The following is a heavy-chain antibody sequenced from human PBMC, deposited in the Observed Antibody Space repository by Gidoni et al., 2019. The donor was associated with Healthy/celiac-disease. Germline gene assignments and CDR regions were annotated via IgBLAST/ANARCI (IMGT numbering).Heavy chain of an antibody. CDR2: ISYDGSNK. CDR3: ARESGSYRFDY. V-gene: IGHV3-30-3*01. CDR1: GFTFSSYA. Sequence: QVQLVESGGGVVQPGRSLRLSCAASGFTFSSYAMHWVRQAPGKGLEWVAVISYDGSNKYYADSVKGRFTISRDNSKNTLYLQMNSLRAEDTAVYYCARESGSYRFDYWGQGTLVTVSS. J-gene: IGHJ4*02. D-gene: IGHD3-10*01.